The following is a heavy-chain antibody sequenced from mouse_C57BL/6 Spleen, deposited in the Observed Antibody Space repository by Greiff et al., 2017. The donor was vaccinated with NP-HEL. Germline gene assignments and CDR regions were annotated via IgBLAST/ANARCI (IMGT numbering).Heavy chain of an antibody. CDR2: IRNKANGYTT. CDR3: ASLGYYEFAY. CDR1: GFTFTDYY. Sequence: EVHLVESGGGLVQPGGSLSLSCAASGFTFTDYYMSWVRQPPGKALEWLGFIRNKANGYTTEYSASVKGRFTISRDNSQSILYLQMNALRAEDSATYYCASLGYYEFAYWGQGTLVTVSA. V-gene: IGHV7-3*01. J-gene: IGHJ3*01. D-gene: IGHD2-3*01.